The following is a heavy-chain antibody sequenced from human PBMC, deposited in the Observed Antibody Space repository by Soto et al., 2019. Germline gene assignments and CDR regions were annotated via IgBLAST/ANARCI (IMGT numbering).Heavy chain of an antibody. J-gene: IGHJ4*02. CDR2: INHSGST. V-gene: IGHV4-34*01. D-gene: IGHD1-1*01. Sequence: PSETLSLTCAVYGGSFSGYYWSWIRQPPGKGLEWIGEINHSGSTNYNPSLKSRVTISVDTSKNQFSLKLSSVTAADTAVYFCARDLWNAPDYWGQGTLVTVSS. CDR3: ARDLWNAPDY. CDR1: GGSFSGYY.